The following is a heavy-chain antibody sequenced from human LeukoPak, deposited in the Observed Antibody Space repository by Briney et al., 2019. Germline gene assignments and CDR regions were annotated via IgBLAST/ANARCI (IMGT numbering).Heavy chain of an antibody. D-gene: IGHD1-26*01. V-gene: IGHV3-48*04. CDR2: IRSDSATM. J-gene: IGHJ4*02. Sequence: GGSLRLSCAAPGFTFSTYSLNWVRQAPGKGLEWISFIRSDSATMYYADSVKGRFTISRDNAKNSLFLEMSSLRAEDTAVYYCARVRGYSGNYYEDNWGQGTLVTVSS. CDR1: GFTFSTYS. CDR3: ARVRGYSGNYYEDN.